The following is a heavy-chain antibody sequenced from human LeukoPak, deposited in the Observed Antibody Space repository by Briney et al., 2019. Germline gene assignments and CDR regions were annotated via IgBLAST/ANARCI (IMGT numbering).Heavy chain of an antibody. D-gene: IGHD4-17*01. Sequence: PGGSLRLSCAASGFTFSRFAMSWVRQAPGKGLEWVSGISGSGDSTYYADSVKGRFTISRDNAKNSLYLQMNSLRDEDTAVYYCASQNDYGDYYYYGMDVWGQGTTVTVSS. CDR2: ISGSGDST. V-gene: IGHV3-23*01. J-gene: IGHJ6*02. CDR3: ASQNDYGDYYYYGMDV. CDR1: GFTFSRFA.